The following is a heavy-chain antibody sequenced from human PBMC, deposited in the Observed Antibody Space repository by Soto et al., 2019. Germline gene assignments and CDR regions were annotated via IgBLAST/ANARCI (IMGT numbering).Heavy chain of an antibody. CDR2: IIPIFGTA. D-gene: IGHD2-15*01. Sequence: QVQLVQSGAEVKKPGSSVKVSCKASGGTFSIYAISWVRQAPGQGLEWMGGIIPIFGTANYAQKFQGRVTITADESTSTSYMDSSSLSSAYTAANYCARCLPALLLTYYGMDVWGQGTKVTVYS. V-gene: IGHV1-69*01. CDR3: ARCLPALLLTYYGMDV. CDR1: GGTFSIYA. J-gene: IGHJ6*02.